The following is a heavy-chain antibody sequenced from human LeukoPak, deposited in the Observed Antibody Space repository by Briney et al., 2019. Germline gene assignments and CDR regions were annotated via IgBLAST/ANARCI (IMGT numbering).Heavy chain of an antibody. D-gene: IGHD4-23*01. CDR3: ARPETMVVTHGAFDI. V-gene: IGHV5-51*01. CDR2: IYPGDSDT. Sequence: GESLKISCKGSGYSFTSYWIGWVRQMPGKGLEWMGIIYPGDSDTRYSPSFQGQVTISADKSISPAYLQWSSLKASDTAMYYCARPETMVVTHGAFDIWGQGTMVTVSS. J-gene: IGHJ3*02. CDR1: GYSFTSYW.